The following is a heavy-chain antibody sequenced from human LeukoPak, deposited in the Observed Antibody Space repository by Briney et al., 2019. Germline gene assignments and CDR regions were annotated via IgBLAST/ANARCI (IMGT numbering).Heavy chain of an antibody. CDR2: ISYDGSNK. V-gene: IGHV3-30*18. J-gene: IGHJ4*02. CDR1: GFTFSSYA. D-gene: IGHD4-17*01. CDR3: AKGRPTVTTDPEFDY. Sequence: GGSLRLSCAASGFTFSSYAMHWVRQAPGKGLEWVAVISYDGSNKYYADSVKGRFTTSRDNSKNTLYLQMNSLRGEDTAVYYCAKGRPTVTTDPEFDYWGQGTLVTVSS.